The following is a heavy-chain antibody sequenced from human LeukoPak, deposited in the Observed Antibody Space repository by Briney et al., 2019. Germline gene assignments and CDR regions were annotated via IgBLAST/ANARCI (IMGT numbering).Heavy chain of an antibody. CDR1: GFTFSSYG. CDR2: IRYDGSNK. CDR3: AKDIRIQLWLRGGLDY. V-gene: IGHV3-30*02. J-gene: IGHJ4*02. Sequence: GGSLRLSCAASGFTFSSYGMHWVRQAPGKGLEWVAFIRYDGSNKYYADSVKGRFTISRDNSKNTLYLQMNSLRAEDTAVYYCAKDIRIQLWLRGGLDYWGQGTLVTVSS. D-gene: IGHD5-18*01.